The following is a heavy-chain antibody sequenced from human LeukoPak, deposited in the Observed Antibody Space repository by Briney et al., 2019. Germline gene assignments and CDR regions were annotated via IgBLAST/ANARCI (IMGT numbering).Heavy chain of an antibody. CDR3: AKRGNTISFFDP. D-gene: IGHD1-1*01. J-gene: IGHJ5*02. CDR1: GFTFSNYA. CDR2: LTGNGAIT. Sequence: PGGSLRLSCAASGFTFSNYAMYWVRQAPGKGLEWVSGLTGNGAITYYTDSVKGRFTISRDNSKNTLYLEMNNLRAEDTALYYCAKRGNTISFFDPWGQGTLVTVSS. V-gene: IGHV3-23*01.